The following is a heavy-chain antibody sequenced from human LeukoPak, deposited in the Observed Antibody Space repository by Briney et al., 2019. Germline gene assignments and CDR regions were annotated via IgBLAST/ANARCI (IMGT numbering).Heavy chain of an antibody. D-gene: IGHD5-24*01. CDR3: ARTHWDRWLQSHGFDY. Sequence: SETPSLTCTVSGGSISSSSYYWGWIRQPPGKGLEWIGSIYYSGSTYYNPSLKSRVTISVDTSKNQFSLKLSSVTAADTAVYYCARTHWDRWLQSHGFDYWGQGTLVTVSS. CDR1: GGSISSSSYY. V-gene: IGHV4-39*01. CDR2: IYYSGST. J-gene: IGHJ4*02.